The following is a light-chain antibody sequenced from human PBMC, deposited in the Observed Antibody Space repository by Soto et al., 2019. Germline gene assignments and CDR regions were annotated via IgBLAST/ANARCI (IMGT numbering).Light chain of an antibody. CDR3: QSYDSSLSGYV. CDR2: CNS. Sequence: QSVLTQPPSVSGAPGQRVTISCTGSSSNIGAGYDVHWYQQFPGTAPKLLIYCNSNRPSGVPDRFSGSKSGTSASLAITGLQAEDEADYYCQSYDSSLSGYVFGTGTKVTVL. CDR1: SSNIGAGYD. J-gene: IGLJ1*01. V-gene: IGLV1-40*01.